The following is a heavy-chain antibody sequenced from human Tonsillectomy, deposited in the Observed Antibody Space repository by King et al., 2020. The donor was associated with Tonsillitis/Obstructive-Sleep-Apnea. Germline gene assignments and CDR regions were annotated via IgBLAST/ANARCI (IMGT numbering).Heavy chain of an antibody. CDR3: AKEGTTVIGDY. CDR2: ISGSGATT. CDR1: GFTFSNYA. Sequence: VQLVESGGGLVQPGGSLRLSCAASGFTFSNYAMSWVRQAPGKGLEWGSAISGSGATTYYADSVKGRVTIARDNSKNTLYLQMNSLGVEDTALYYCAKEGTTVIGDYWGQGTLVTVSS. D-gene: IGHD4-11*01. V-gene: IGHV3-23*04. J-gene: IGHJ4*02.